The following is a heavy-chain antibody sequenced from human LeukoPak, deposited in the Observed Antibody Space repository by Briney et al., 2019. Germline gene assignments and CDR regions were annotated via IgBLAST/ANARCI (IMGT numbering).Heavy chain of an antibody. V-gene: IGHV3-20*04. Sequence: PGGSLRLSCAASGFSFDDYGMSWVREGPGKGLEWDSGNSWNGGSTGYADSVKGRFTISRDNSKNTLYLQMNSLRAEDTAVYYCAKDGGGYTLAGYYFDYWGQGTLVTVSS. CDR1: GFSFDDYG. J-gene: IGHJ4*02. D-gene: IGHD5-12*01. CDR2: NSWNGGST. CDR3: AKDGGGYTLAGYYFDY.